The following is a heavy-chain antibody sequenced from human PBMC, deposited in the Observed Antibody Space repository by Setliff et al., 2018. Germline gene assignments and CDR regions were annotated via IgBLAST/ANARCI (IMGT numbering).Heavy chain of an antibody. V-gene: IGHV3-48*03. CDR2: ISSSGSTI. CDR1: GFTFSSYE. J-gene: IGHJ3*02. Sequence: VGSLRLSCAASGFTFSSYEMNWVRQAPGKGLEWVSYISSSGSTIYYADSVKGRFTISRDNAKNSLYLQMNSLRAEDTAVYYCAREGNWNDGVDAFDIWGQGTMVTVSS. CDR3: AREGNWNDGVDAFDI. D-gene: IGHD1-1*01.